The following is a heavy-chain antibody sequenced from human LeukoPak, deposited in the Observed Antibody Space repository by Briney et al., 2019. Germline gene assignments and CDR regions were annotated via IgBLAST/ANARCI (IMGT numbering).Heavy chain of an antibody. CDR3: ARLTSGHFDY. D-gene: IGHD3-10*01. CDR1: GGSISRSSYY. Sequence: SETLSLTCTVSGGSISRSSYYWGWIRQPPGRGLEWIATIYYSGSTYYNPSLKSRVTISADTSKNQFSLKLSSVTAADTAVYYCARLTSGHFDYWGQGTLVTVSS. V-gene: IGHV4-39*01. J-gene: IGHJ4*02. CDR2: IYYSGST.